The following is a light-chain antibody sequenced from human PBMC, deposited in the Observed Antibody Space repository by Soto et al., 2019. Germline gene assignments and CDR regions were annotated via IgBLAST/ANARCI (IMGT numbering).Light chain of an antibody. CDR1: QSISSY. J-gene: IGKJ2*01. CDR2: AAS. CDR3: QQLNSYPYT. V-gene: IGKV1-39*01. Sequence: DIQMTQSPSSLSASVGDRVTITCRASQSISSYLNWYQQKPGKAPKLLIYAASSLQSGVPSRFSGSGSGTDFTLTISSLQPEDFATYYCQQLNSYPYTFAQGTKLEIK.